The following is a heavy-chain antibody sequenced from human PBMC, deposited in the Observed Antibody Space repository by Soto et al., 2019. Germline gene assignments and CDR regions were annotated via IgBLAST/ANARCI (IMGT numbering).Heavy chain of an antibody. V-gene: IGHV1-18*01. CDR3: AREGVAPYYYYGMDV. D-gene: IGHD5-12*01. CDR1: GYTFTSSG. Sequence: ASVKVSCKASGYTFTSSGISWVRQAPGQGLEWMGGISTYNGDKNYAQTFQGRVTMTTDTSTSTVHMEVRSLRSDDTAVYYCAREGVAPYYYYGMDVWGQGTPVTVSS. CDR2: ISTYNGDK. J-gene: IGHJ6*02.